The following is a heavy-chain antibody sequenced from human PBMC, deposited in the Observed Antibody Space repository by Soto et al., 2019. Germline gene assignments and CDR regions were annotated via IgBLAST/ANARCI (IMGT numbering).Heavy chain of an antibody. CDR2: ISYDGSNK. J-gene: IGHJ4*02. CDR1: GFTFSSYA. CDR3: AREAYYYDSSGSPGFDY. V-gene: IGHV3-30-3*01. Sequence: GGSLRLSCAASGFTFSSYAMHWVRQAPGKGLEWVAVISYDGSNKYYADSVKGRFTISRDNSKNTLYLQMNSLRAEDTAVYYCAREAYYYDSSGSPGFDYWGQGTLVTVSS. D-gene: IGHD3-22*01.